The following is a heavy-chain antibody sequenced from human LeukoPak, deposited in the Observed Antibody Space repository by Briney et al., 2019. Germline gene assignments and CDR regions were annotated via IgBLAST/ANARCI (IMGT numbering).Heavy chain of an antibody. Sequence: GGSLRLSCAVSGFSVSGYGMSWVRQAPGRGLEWVANIQRDGSEKYYLDSVMGRFTISRDNAKNSLYLQMNSLRAEDTAIYYCARDFTGASDCWGQGTLVTVSS. CDR3: ARDFTGASDC. J-gene: IGHJ4*02. V-gene: IGHV3-7*01. CDR2: IQRDGSEK. D-gene: IGHD3-16*01. CDR1: GFSVSGYG.